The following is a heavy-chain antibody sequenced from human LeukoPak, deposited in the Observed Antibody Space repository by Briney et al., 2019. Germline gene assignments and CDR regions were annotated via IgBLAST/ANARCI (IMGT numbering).Heavy chain of an antibody. CDR2: ISGSSGTI. J-gene: IGHJ4*02. V-gene: IGHV3-48*01. D-gene: IGHD3-22*01. CDR1: GFTFSSYS. Sequence: GGSLRLSCAASGFTFSSYSMNWVRQAPGKGLEWGSYISGSSGTIYYADSVKGRFTISRDNGKNTLYLQMNSLRAEDTAVYYCARGSTYYDSSGQVPFDYWGQGTLVTVSS. CDR3: ARGSTYYDSSGQVPFDY.